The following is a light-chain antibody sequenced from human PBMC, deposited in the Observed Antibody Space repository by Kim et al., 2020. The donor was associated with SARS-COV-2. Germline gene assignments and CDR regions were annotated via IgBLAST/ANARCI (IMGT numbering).Light chain of an antibody. CDR1: TSNIETNT. V-gene: IGLV1-44*01. CDR3: AAWDDSPDGYVV. Sequence: QSVLTQPPSVSGTPGQRVSISCSGSTSNIETNTVNWYQQLPGAAPKLLIHTNNQRPSGVPDQFSGSRFGTSASLTISGLQSEDEADYFCAAWDDSPDGYVVFGGGTKLTVL. J-gene: IGLJ2*01. CDR2: TNN.